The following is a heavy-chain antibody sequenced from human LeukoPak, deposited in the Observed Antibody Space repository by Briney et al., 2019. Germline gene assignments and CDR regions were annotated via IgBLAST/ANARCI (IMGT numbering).Heavy chain of an antibody. J-gene: IGHJ4*02. CDR3: ARRNGYCSSTSCPAPFDY. D-gene: IGHD2-2*01. CDR2: IYPGDSDT. V-gene: IGHV5-51*01. CDR1: GCSFTSYW. Sequence: GESLKISCKGSGCSFTSYWIGWVRQMPGKGLEWLGIIYPGDSDTRYSPSFQGQVTISADKSISTAYLQWSSLKASDTAMYYCARRNGYCSSTSCPAPFDYWGQGTLVTVSS.